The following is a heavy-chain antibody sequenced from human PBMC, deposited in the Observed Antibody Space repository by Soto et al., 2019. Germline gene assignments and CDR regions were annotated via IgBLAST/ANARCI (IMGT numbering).Heavy chain of an antibody. CDR1: GFSFRSYG. Sequence: QVQLVESGGGVVQPGRSLRLSCAASGFSFRSYGMHWVRQGPGKGLEWVALIYYDGSNKYYADSVKGRFTISRDNSKNTLYLQMNSLRAEDTAVYYCARDEYPGAYSFGYYFDNWGQGTLVTVSS. V-gene: IGHV3-33*01. CDR3: ARDEYPGAYSFGYYFDN. J-gene: IGHJ4*02. CDR2: IYYDGSNK. D-gene: IGHD5-18*01.